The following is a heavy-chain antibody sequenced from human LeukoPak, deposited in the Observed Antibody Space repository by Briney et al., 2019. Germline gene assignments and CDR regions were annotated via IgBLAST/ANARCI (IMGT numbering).Heavy chain of an antibody. CDR1: GFTVSSNS. Sequence: SGGSLRLSCTVSGFTVSSNSMSWVRQAPGKGLGWVSFIYSDNTHYSDSVKGRFTISRDNSKNTLYLQMNSLRAEDTAVYYCARRAGAYSHPYDYWGQGTLVTVCS. CDR3: ARRAGAYSHPYDY. D-gene: IGHD4/OR15-4a*01. J-gene: IGHJ4*02. V-gene: IGHV3-53*01. CDR2: IYSDNT.